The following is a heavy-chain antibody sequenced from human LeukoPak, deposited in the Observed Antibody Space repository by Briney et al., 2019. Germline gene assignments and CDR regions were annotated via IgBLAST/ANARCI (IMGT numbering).Heavy chain of an antibody. CDR1: GFTFSDYH. J-gene: IGHJ4*02. V-gene: IGHV3-11*01. D-gene: IGHD6-19*01. CDR2: ISSSGGTI. Sequence: PGGSLRLSCAASGFTFSDYHMSWIRQASGKGLEWVSYISSSGGTISYADSAKGRFTISRDNAKKSLYLQMNSLRAEDTAVYYCARGPVSSSGFFGYWGQGTLVTVSS. CDR3: ARGPVSSSGFFGY.